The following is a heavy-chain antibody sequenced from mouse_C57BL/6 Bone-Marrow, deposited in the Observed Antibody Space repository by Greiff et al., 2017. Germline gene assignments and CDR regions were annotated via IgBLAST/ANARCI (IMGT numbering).Heavy chain of an antibody. Sequence: QVQLKQSGAELARPGASVKLSCKASGYTFTSYGISWVKQRTGQGLEWIGEIYPRSGNTYYNEKFKGKATLTADKSSSTAYMELRSLTSEDSAVYFCARFPYYYGSNYFDYWGQGTTLTGSS. CDR2: IYPRSGNT. V-gene: IGHV1-81*01. D-gene: IGHD1-1*01. CDR3: ARFPYYYGSNYFDY. J-gene: IGHJ2*01. CDR1: GYTFTSYG.